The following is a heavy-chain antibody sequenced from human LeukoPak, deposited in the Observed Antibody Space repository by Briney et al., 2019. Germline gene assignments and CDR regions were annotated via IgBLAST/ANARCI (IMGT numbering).Heavy chain of an antibody. J-gene: IGHJ4*02. D-gene: IGHD3-3*01. CDR2: VDPEDGET. V-gene: IGHV1-69-2*01. CDR3: ATYGITIFGVAFDY. Sequence: ASVKISCKVSGYTFTDYYMHWVQQAPGKGLEWMGLVDPEDGETIYAEKFQGRVTTTADTSTDTAYMELSSLRSEDTAVYYCATYGITIFGVAFDYWGQGTLVTVSS. CDR1: GYTFTDYY.